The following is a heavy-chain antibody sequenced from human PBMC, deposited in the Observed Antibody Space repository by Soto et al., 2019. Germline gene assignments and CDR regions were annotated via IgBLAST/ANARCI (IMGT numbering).Heavy chain of an antibody. CDR3: ARGPPSYYDSSGYYKYFDY. CDR1: GYTFTSYG. Sequence: GASVKVSCKASGYTFTSYGISWVRQAPGQGLEWMGWISTHNGNTKYAQKLQGRVTMTTDTSTSTAYMELRSLRSDDTAVYYCARGPPSYYDSSGYYKYFDYWGQGTLVTVSS. J-gene: IGHJ4*02. V-gene: IGHV1-18*01. CDR2: ISTHNGNT. D-gene: IGHD3-22*01.